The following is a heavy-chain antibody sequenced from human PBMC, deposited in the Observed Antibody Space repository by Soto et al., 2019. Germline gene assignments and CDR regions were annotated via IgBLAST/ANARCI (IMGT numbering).Heavy chain of an antibody. CDR3: ARDYGDYDRGYSYYGMDV. V-gene: IGHV1-69*13. CDR2: IIPIFGTA. Sequence: SVKVSCKASGGTFSSYAISWVRQAPGQGLEWMGGIIPIFGTANYAQKFQGRVTITADESTSTAYMELSSLRSEDTAVYYCARDYGDYDRGYSYYGMDVWGQGTTVTVSS. D-gene: IGHD4-17*01. CDR1: GGTFSSYA. J-gene: IGHJ6*02.